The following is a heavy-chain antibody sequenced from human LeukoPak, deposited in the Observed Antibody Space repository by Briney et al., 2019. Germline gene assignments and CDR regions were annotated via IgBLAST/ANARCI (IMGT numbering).Heavy chain of an antibody. CDR2: ISSSSSTI. V-gene: IGHV3-48*01. CDR3: ARDRMTPYGYSGYGEYGMDV. D-gene: IGHD5-12*01. J-gene: IGHJ6*02. Sequence: PGGSLRLSCAASGFTFSSYGMHWVRQAPGKGPEWISYISSSSSTIYYADSVKGRFTISRDNAKNSLYLQMSSLRSEDTAVYYCARDRMTPYGYSGYGEYGMDVWGQGTTVTVSS. CDR1: GFTFSSYG.